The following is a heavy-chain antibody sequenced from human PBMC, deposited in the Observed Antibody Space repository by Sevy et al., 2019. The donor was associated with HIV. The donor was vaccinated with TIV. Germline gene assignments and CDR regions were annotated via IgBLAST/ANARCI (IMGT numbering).Heavy chain of an antibody. J-gene: IGHJ6*02. CDR3: ARASGGDRLDYYGMDV. CDR1: NYSISSGYY. D-gene: IGHD2-21*02. V-gene: IGHV4-38-2*01. CDR2: GYHGGST. Sequence: SETLSLTCAVSNYSISSGYYWGWIRQPPGKGLEWIGNGYHGGSTYYNPSLQSRVTISLDTSKNHFSQRLGSVTAADTAVYYCARASGGDRLDYYGMDVWGQGTTVTVSS.